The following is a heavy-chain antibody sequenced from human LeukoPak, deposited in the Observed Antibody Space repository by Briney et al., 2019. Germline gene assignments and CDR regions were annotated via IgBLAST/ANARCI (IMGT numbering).Heavy chain of an antibody. J-gene: IGHJ4*02. D-gene: IGHD6-6*01. CDR3: ARDWGGSSDY. CDR1: GFTFSKYW. Sequence: GGSLRLSCAASGFTFSKYWMSWVRQAPGKGLEWVANIKKDGSEKYYVHSVKGRYTLSRHHAHNSVHLQMNSLRPGDAAVLFCARDWGGSSDYWGQGTLVTVSS. V-gene: IGHV3-7*04. CDR2: IKKDGSEK.